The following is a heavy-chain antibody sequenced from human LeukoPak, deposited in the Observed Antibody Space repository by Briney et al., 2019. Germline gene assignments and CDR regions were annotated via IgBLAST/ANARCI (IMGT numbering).Heavy chain of an antibody. CDR1: GCTLTELS. CDR3: ATPTITMIDDAFDI. D-gene: IGHD3-22*01. V-gene: IGHV1-24*01. Sequence: GASVKVSCKVSGCTLTELSMHWVRQAPGKGLEWMGGFDPEDGETIYAQKFQGRVTMTEDTSTDTAYMELSSLRSEDTAVYYCATPTITMIDDAFDIWGQGTMVTVSS. J-gene: IGHJ3*02. CDR2: FDPEDGET.